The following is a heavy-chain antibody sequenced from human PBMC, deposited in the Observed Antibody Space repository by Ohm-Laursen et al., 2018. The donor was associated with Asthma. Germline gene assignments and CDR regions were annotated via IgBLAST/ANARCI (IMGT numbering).Heavy chain of an antibody. D-gene: IGHD3-9*01. V-gene: IGHV4-61*03. CDR3: ARGSRIVTGYYGSAALNWFDP. Sequence: GTLSLTCTVSGGSVSSGSYYWIWIRHPPGRGLEFIGYVYHTGSTIYNPSLKGRVTISVDTSKNHFSLWLTSVTSADTAVYYCARGSRIVTGYYGSAALNWFDPWGQGTLVTVSS. J-gene: IGHJ5*02. CDR2: VYHTGST. CDR1: GGSVSSGSYY.